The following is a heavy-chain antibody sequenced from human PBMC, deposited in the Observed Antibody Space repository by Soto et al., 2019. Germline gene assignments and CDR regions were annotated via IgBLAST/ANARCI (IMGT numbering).Heavy chain of an antibody. CDR1: GGSFSGYY. Sequence: QVQLQQWGAGLLKPSETLSLTCAVYGGSFSGYYWSWIRHPPGKGLEWIGEINHSGSTNYNPSLKRRVTVSVDTSKNLFSLKLSSVTGADAAVYYCARLLVGYCSGGSGYFWFDPWGQGPLVTVSS. CDR3: ARLLVGYCSGGSGYFWFDP. J-gene: IGHJ5*02. D-gene: IGHD2-15*01. V-gene: IGHV4-34*01. CDR2: INHSGST.